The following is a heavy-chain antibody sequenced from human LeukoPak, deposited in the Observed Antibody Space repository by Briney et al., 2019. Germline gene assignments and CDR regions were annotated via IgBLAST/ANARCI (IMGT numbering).Heavy chain of an antibody. CDR2: IKSKIDGGTT. CDR3: ATVKFALTMSFDY. CDR1: GFTFSNAW. D-gene: IGHD3-10*01. Sequence: PGGSLRLSCAASGFTFSNAWMSWVRQAPGKGLEWVGRIKSKIDGGTTDYAAPVKGRFTVSRDDSKNTLYLQMNSLKTEDTAVYYCATVKFALTMSFDYWGQGTLVTVSS. V-gene: IGHV3-15*01. J-gene: IGHJ4*02.